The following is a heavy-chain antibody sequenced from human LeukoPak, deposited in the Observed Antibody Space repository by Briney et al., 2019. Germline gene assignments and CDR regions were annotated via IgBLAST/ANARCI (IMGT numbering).Heavy chain of an antibody. J-gene: IGHJ4*02. CDR2: INNDGSDT. CDR1: GFTFSGHW. V-gene: IGHV3-74*01. CDR3: ARGSSGPDF. Sequence: GVSLRLSCAASGFTFSGHWMHWVRQAPGKGLVWVSRINNDGSDTVYADSVKGRFTISRDNAKNTLYLQMNSLRAEDTAVYYCARGSSGPDFWGQGTLVTVSS.